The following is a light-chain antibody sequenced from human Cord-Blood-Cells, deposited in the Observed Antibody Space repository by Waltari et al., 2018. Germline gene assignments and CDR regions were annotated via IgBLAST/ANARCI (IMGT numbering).Light chain of an antibody. CDR1: SSDVGGYNY. CDR2: DVS. CDR3: SSYTSSSTLV. J-gene: IGLJ3*02. Sequence: QSALTQPASVSGSPGQSITISCTGTSSDVGGYNYVSWYQQHPAKAPKLMIYDVSNRPSGGSNRFSGAKSGNTASLTISGLQAEDEADYYCSSYTSSSTLVFGGGTKLTVL. V-gene: IGLV2-14*01.